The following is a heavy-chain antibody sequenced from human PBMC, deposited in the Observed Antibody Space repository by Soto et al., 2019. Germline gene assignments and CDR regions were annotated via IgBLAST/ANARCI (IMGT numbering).Heavy chain of an antibody. CDR1: GGTFSSYA. Sequence: QVQLVQSGAEVKKPGSSVKVSCKASGGTFSSYAISWVRQAPGQGIEWMGGIITIFGTANYAQKFQGRVTSTAHKSTITAYMELTSRRSEDTAVYYCARGGADCSSTSCYTPDYYYDGMDVCGQGTTVTVSS. CDR2: IITIFGTA. J-gene: IGHJ6*02. CDR3: ARGGADCSSTSCYTPDYYYDGMDV. D-gene: IGHD2-2*02. V-gene: IGHV1-69*06.